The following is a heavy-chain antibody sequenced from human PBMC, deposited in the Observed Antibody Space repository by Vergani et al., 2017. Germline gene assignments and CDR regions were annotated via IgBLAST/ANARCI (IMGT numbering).Heavy chain of an antibody. CDR2: ISAYNGNT. J-gene: IGHJ6*02. Sequence: QVQLVQSGAEVKKPGASVKVSCKASGYTFPSYGISWVRQAPGQGLEWMGWISAYNGNTNYAQKPQGRVTMTTDTSTSTAYMELRSLRSDDTAVYYCARDPDIVVVPAAPYYYYYYGMDGWDQGTTVTVS. CDR1: GYTFPSYG. CDR3: ARDPDIVVVPAAPYYYYYYGMDG. D-gene: IGHD2-2*01. V-gene: IGHV1-18*04.